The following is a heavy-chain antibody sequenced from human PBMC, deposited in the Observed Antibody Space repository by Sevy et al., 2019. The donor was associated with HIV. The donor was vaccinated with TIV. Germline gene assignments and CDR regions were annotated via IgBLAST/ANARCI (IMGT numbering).Heavy chain of an antibody. D-gene: IGHD3-22*01. J-gene: IGHJ6*02. CDR2: ISSSSSTI. Sequence: GGSLRLSCAASGFTFSSYSMNWVRQAPGKGLEWVSYISSSSSTIYYADSVKGRFTSSRDNVKNSLYLQMNSLRDEDTTVYYWARGYYDSSGYYYYYYGMDVWGQGTTVTVSS. CDR3: ARGYYDSSGYYYYYYGMDV. V-gene: IGHV3-48*02. CDR1: GFTFSSYS.